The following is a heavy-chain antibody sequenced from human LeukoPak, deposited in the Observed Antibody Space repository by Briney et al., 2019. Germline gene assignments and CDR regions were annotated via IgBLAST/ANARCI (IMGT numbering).Heavy chain of an antibody. CDR1: GFTFSSYS. Sequence: PGGSLRLSCAASGFTFSSYSMSWVRQAPGKGLEWVSSISTSSSYKYYADSVKGRFTVSRDNAKNSLFLQMNSLRAEDTAVYYCARSYSSGGNGDYWGQGTLVTVSS. CDR3: ARSYSSGGNGDY. V-gene: IGHV3-21*06. J-gene: IGHJ4*02. D-gene: IGHD6-19*01. CDR2: ISTSSSYK.